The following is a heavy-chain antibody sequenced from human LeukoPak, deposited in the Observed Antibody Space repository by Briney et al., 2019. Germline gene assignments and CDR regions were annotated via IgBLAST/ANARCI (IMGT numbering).Heavy chain of an antibody. V-gene: IGHV4-59*01. J-gene: IGHJ3*02. CDR3: ARSDYYDSSGYFPDAFDI. CDR1: GGSISSYY. CDR2: IYYSGST. D-gene: IGHD3-22*01. Sequence: SETLSLTCTVSGGSISSYYWSWIRQPPGKGLEWIGYIYYSGSTNYNPSLKSRVTISVDTSKNQFSLKLSSVTAADMAVYYCARSDYYDSSGYFPDAFDIWGQGTMVTVSS.